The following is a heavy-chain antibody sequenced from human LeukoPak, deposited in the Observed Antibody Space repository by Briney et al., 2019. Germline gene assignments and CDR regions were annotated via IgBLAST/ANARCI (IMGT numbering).Heavy chain of an antibody. Sequence: PGESLKISCKGSGYSFTSYWIGWVRQMPGKGLEWMGIIYPGDFDTRYSPSFQGQVTISADKSISTAYLQWSSLKALDTAMYYCARRPKTSPHYYDSSGYYYYFDYWGQGTLVTVSS. D-gene: IGHD3-22*01. CDR3: ARRPKTSPHYYDSSGYYYYFDY. CDR1: GYSFTSYW. V-gene: IGHV5-51*01. J-gene: IGHJ4*02. CDR2: IYPGDFDT.